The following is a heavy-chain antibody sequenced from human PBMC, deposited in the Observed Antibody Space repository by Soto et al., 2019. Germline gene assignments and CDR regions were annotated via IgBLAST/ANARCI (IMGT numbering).Heavy chain of an antibody. Sequence: DVQLLESGGHLVQPGGSLRLSCAASGFTFSSYAMSWVRQAPGKGLEWVSSVSAGGDMTYYSDSVKGRFTISRDNSNNALFLQMNSLRIEDTALYYCARVDRGGSGSPASYYYSGVDVWGPGTTVTVS. CDR2: VSAGGDMT. CDR3: ARVDRGGSGSPASYYYSGVDV. J-gene: IGHJ6*02. D-gene: IGHD3-10*01. V-gene: IGHV3-23*01. CDR1: GFTFSSYA.